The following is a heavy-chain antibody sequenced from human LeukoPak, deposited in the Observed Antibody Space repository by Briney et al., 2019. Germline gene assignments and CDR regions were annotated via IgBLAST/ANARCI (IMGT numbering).Heavy chain of an antibody. J-gene: IGHJ4*02. CDR1: GFTFSSYS. V-gene: IGHV3-21*01. CDR3: ARDLGTTVTTYLDY. CDR2: ISSSSSYI. Sequence: GGSLRLSCAASGFTFSSYSMNWVRQAPGKGLEWVSSISSSSSYIYYADSVKGRFTISRDNAKNSLYLQMNSLRAEDTAVYYCARDLGTTVTTYLDYWGQGTLVTVSS. D-gene: IGHD4-17*01.